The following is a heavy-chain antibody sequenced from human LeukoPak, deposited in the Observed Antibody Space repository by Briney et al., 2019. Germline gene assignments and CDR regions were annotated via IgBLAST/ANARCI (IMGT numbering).Heavy chain of an antibody. CDR2: IIPIFATT. CDR3: ARGKTRQWLATPYDS. J-gene: IGHJ4*02. Sequence: SVKVSCRASGGDLKNYGIAWVRQAPGQGLEGMGGIIPIFATTNYAQTFRGRLTVTADESTSTAYMELTSLKSQDTAMYFCARGKTRQWLATPYDSWGQGTLVTVSS. V-gene: IGHV1-69*13. D-gene: IGHD2-8*01. CDR1: GGDLKNYG.